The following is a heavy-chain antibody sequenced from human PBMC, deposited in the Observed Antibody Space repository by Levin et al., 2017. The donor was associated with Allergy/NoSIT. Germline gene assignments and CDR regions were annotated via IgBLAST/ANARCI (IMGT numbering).Heavy chain of an antibody. V-gene: IGHV3-33*01. CDR1: GFTFSSYG. CDR3: ARDIVATINWYFDL. Sequence: GGSLRLSCAASGFTFSSYGMHWVRQAPGKGLEWVAVIWYDGSNKYYADSVKGRFTISRDNSKNTLYLQMNSLRAEDTAVYYCARDIVATINWYFDLWGRGTLVTVSS. D-gene: IGHD5-12*01. CDR2: IWYDGSNK. J-gene: IGHJ2*01.